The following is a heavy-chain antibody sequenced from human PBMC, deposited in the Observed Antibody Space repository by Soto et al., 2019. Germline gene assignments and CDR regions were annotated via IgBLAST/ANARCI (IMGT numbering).Heavy chain of an antibody. CDR2: MNPNSGNT. D-gene: IGHD3-10*01. CDR1: GYTFTSYD. Sequence: VKVSCKASGYTFTSYDINWVRQATGQGLEWMGWMNPNSGNTGYAQKFQGRVTMTRNTSISTAYMELSSLRSEDTAVYYCARGGVFFFAAPTNPFDYWGQGTLVTVSS. J-gene: IGHJ4*02. V-gene: IGHV1-8*01. CDR3: ARGGVFFFAAPTNPFDY.